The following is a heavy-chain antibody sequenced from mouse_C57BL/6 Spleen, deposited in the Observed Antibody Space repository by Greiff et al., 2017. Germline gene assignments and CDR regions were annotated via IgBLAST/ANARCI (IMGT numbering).Heavy chain of an antibody. CDR1: GYTFTSYW. V-gene: IGHV1-52*01. Sequence: QVQLKQPGAELVRPGSSVKLSCKASGYTFTSYWMHWVKQRPIQGLEWIGNIDPSVSETHYNQKFKDKATLTVDKSSSTAYMQLSSLASEDSAVFYCARTVVAKGLYFDCWGQGTTRSVST. J-gene: IGHJ2*01. D-gene: IGHD1-1*01. CDR3: ARTVVAKGLYFDC. CDR2: IDPSVSET.